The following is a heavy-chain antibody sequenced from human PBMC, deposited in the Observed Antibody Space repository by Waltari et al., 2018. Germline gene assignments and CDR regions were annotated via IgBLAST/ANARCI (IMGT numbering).Heavy chain of an antibody. Sequence: HVQLVESGGGVVQPGRSLRLSCAASGFIFSSPARHWVRQAPGKGLEWVAVISYDGSDKYYADSVKGRFSISRDNSRNTLYLQMNSLRAEDTAVYYCARLFVDLFTGAHGAFDVWGQGTMVAVSS. CDR1: GFIFSSPA. D-gene: IGHD3-9*01. J-gene: IGHJ3*01. CDR2: ISYDGSDK. CDR3: ARLFVDLFTGAHGAFDV. V-gene: IGHV3-30*04.